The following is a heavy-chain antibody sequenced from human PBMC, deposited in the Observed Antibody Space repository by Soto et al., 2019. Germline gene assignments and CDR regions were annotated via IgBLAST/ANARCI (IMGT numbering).Heavy chain of an antibody. D-gene: IGHD3-3*01. Sequence: EVQLLESGGGLVQPGGSLRLSCAASGFTFSSYAMSWVRQAPGKGLEWVSAISGSGGSTYYANSVKGRFTISRDNSKNTLYLQMNSLRAEDTAVHYCAKDQYYDFWSGLGGFDPWGQGTLVTVSS. CDR2: ISGSGGST. CDR3: AKDQYYDFWSGLGGFDP. CDR1: GFTFSSYA. V-gene: IGHV3-23*01. J-gene: IGHJ5*02.